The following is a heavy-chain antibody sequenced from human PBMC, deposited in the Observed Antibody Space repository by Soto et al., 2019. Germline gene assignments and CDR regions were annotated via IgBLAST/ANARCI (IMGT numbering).Heavy chain of an antibody. Sequence: PSETLSLTCTVSGGSISGGVYYWSWIRQPPGKGLEWIGEINHSGSTNYNPSLKSRVTISVDTSKNQFSLKLSSVTAADTAVYYCAREGSHSSGWYARMRAFDIWGQGTMVTVSS. D-gene: IGHD6-19*01. V-gene: IGHV4-39*07. CDR2: INHSGST. CDR3: AREGSHSSGWYARMRAFDI. J-gene: IGHJ3*02. CDR1: GGSISGGVYY.